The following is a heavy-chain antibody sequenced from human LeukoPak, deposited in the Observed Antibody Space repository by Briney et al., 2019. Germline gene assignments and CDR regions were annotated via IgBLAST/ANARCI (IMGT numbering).Heavy chain of an antibody. J-gene: IGHJ6*02. Sequence: GGSLRLSCAASGFTFSSYAMSWVRQAPGKGLEWFSAISGSGGSTYYADSVKGRFTISRDNSKNTLYLQMNSLRAEDTAVYYCAKRPSWTNYYYYGMDVWGQGTTVTVSS. CDR2: ISGSGGST. D-gene: IGHD1-1*01. CDR3: AKRPSWTNYYYYGMDV. V-gene: IGHV3-23*01. CDR1: GFTFSSYA.